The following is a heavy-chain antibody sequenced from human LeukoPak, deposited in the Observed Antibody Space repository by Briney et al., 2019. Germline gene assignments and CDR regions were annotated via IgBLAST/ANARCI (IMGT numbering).Heavy chain of an antibody. CDR2: IYYSGST. CDR1: GGSISSGDYY. V-gene: IGHV4-30-4*02. J-gene: IGHJ5*02. Sequence: SETLSLTCTVSGGSISSGDYYWSWIRQPPGTGLEWIGYIYYSGSTYYNPSLKSRVTISVDTSKNQFSLKLSSVTAADTAVYYCARDCGSSGYYNWFDPWGQGTLVTVSS. D-gene: IGHD3-22*01. CDR3: ARDCGSSGYYNWFDP.